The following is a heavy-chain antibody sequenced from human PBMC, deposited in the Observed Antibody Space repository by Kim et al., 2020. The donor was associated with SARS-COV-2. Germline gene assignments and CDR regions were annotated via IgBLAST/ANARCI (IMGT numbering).Heavy chain of an antibody. Sequence: SVKVSCKASGGTFSSYAISWVRQAPGQGLEWMGGIIPIFGTANYAQKFQGRVTITADESTSTAYMELSSLRSEDTAVYYCARSRTVTKLRSYYYYGMDVWGQGTTVTVSS. D-gene: IGHD4-17*01. CDR1: GGTFSSYA. CDR2: IIPIFGTA. CDR3: ARSRTVTKLRSYYYYGMDV. V-gene: IGHV1-69*13. J-gene: IGHJ6*02.